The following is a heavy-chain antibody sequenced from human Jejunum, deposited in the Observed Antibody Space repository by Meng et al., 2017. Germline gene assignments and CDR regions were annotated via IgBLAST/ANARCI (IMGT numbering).Heavy chain of an antibody. D-gene: IGHD2/OR15-2a*01. Sequence: LRLSCTVSGASLGSGGYYWIWIRQHPGKGLEWIGDIYYSGITDYNPSLESRVTITVDTSKNQFPLKKSSVTAADTAEYYCTRASLNVFRGISTRRYYFDDWGQGTLVTVSS. J-gene: IGHJ4*02. CDR1: GASLGSGGYY. V-gene: IGHV4-31*03. CDR3: TRASLNVFRGISTRRYYFDD. CDR2: IYYSGIT.